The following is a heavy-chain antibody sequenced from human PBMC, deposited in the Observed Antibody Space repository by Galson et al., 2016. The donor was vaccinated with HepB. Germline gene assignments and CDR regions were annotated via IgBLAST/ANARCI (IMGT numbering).Heavy chain of an antibody. J-gene: IGHJ6*02. Sequence: SLRLSCAASGFTFSGSTIHWVRQASGRGLEWVGRIRSKPNNYATAYAASVKGRFTISRDDSKNTAYLQMNSLKTEDTAVFYCTGGILSLYGMDVWGQGTTVTVSS. CDR3: TGGILSLYGMDV. CDR2: IRSKPNNYAT. CDR1: GFTFSGST. D-gene: IGHD2-15*01. V-gene: IGHV3-73*01.